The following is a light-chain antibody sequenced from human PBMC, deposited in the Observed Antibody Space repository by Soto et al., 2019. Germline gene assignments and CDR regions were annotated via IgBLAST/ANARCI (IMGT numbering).Light chain of an antibody. CDR3: QQYSASPRT. J-gene: IGKJ3*01. Sequence: EIVFTQSPSTLSASHGERVTLSCRASQFVSSRLAWYQQRPGQVPRLLIYDTSTRALGISARFSASGAGTDFTLTISRLEPEDSAVYYCQQYSASPRTFGPGTKVDI. V-gene: IGKV3-15*01. CDR1: QFVSSR. CDR2: DTS.